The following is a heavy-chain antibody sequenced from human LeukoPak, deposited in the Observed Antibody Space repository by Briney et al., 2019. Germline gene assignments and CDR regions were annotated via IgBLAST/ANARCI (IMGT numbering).Heavy chain of an antibody. CDR3: AGYGFYPY. CDR2: FGISGII. J-gene: IGHJ4*01. V-gene: IGHV3-69-1*01. CDR1: GFSVHTYD. Sequence: GGSLRLSCAPSGFSVHTYDTHWGRHALGVGSEWIAYFGISGIIYYADSVRGRYTTPRHRTNNSLFLQMNSLRVDATAIYYCAGYGFYPYWGPGTPVIASS. D-gene: IGHD2/OR15-2a*01.